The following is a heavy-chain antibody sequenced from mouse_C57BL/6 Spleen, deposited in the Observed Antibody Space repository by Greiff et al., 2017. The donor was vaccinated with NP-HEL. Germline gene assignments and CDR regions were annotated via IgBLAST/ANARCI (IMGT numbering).Heavy chain of an antibody. Sequence: EVQLVESGGGLVKPGGSLKLSCAASGFTFSSYAMSWVRQTPEKRLEWVATISDGGSYTYYPDNVKGRFTISRDNAKNNLYLQMSHLKSEDTAVYYCARDLGRAMDYWGQGTSVTVAS. CDR3: ARDLGRAMDY. CDR2: ISDGGSYT. CDR1: GFTFSSYA. J-gene: IGHJ4*01. D-gene: IGHD4-1*01. V-gene: IGHV5-4*01.